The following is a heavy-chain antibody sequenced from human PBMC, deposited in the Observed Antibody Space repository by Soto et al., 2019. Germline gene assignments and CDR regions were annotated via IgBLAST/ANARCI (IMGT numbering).Heavy chain of an antibody. CDR3: AREGDYGSGSYWFDP. J-gene: IGHJ5*02. Sequence: QVQLVQSGAEVKKPGSSVKVSCKASGGTFSSYTISWVRQAPGQGLEWMGRIIPILGIANYAQKFQGRVTITADKSTSTAYMELSSLRSEDTAVYYCAREGDYGSGSYWFDPWGQGTLVTVSS. D-gene: IGHD3-10*01. CDR1: GGTFSSYT. V-gene: IGHV1-69*08. CDR2: IIPILGIA.